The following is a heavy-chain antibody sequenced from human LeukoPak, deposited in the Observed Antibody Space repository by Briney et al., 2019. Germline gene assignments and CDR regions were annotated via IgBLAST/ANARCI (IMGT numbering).Heavy chain of an antibody. CDR1: GGSISSYY. Sequence: SETLSLTCTVSGGSISSYYWSWIRQPAGKGLEWIGRIYTSESTIYNPSLKSRVTLSVDTSNNQLSLKLSSVTAADTAVYYCARVNENSSAWYGGFDYWGQGTLVTVSS. CDR3: ARVNENSSAWYGGFDY. V-gene: IGHV4-4*07. D-gene: IGHD6-19*01. CDR2: IYTSEST. J-gene: IGHJ4*02.